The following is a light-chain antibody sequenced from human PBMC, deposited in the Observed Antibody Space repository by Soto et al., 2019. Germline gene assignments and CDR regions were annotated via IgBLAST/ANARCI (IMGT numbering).Light chain of an antibody. J-gene: IGKJ1*01. Sequence: EIVLTQSPATLSLSPGERATLSCRASQSVSSSYLAWYQQKPGQAPRLLIYDASNRATGIPARFSGSGSGTDFSLTISSLEPEDFAVYYCQQRSHWPRTFGQGTKVDNK. CDR1: QSVSSSY. V-gene: IGKV3-11*01. CDR2: DAS. CDR3: QQRSHWPRT.